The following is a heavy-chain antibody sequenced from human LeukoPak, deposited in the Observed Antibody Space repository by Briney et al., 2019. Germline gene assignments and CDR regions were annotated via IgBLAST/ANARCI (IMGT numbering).Heavy chain of an antibody. CDR1: GYTFTGDF. CDR3: ARGNIATRRGENWFDP. Sequence: GASVKVSCKASGYTFTGDFIHWVRQAPGQGLKWMGWINSDSGGTNYARKFQGRVTMTRDTSISTAYMELSSLRSDDTAVFYCARGNIATRRGENWFDPWGQGTLVTVSS. V-gene: IGHV1-2*02. CDR2: INSDSGGT. D-gene: IGHD6-6*01. J-gene: IGHJ5*02.